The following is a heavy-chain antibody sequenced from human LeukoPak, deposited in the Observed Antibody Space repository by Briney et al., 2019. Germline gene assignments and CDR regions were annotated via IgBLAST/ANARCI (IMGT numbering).Heavy chain of an antibody. J-gene: IGHJ1*01. V-gene: IGHV4-4*07. D-gene: IGHD2-15*01. Sequence: SETLSLTCTVSGGSISSYFWSWIRQPAGKGLEWIGRIYTSGSTNYNPSLKSRVTMSVDTSKNQFSLKLTSVTAADTGVYYCARDLGYCSGGSCYGYFRHWGPGTLVSVSS. CDR1: GGSISSYF. CDR3: ARDLGYCSGGSCYGYFRH. CDR2: IYTSGST.